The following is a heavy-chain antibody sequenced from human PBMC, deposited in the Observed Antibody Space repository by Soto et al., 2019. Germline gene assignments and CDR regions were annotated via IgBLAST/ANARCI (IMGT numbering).Heavy chain of an antibody. V-gene: IGHV3-21*02. Sequence: EVQLVESGGGLVKPGESLRLSCEASGFSLTSFTMNWVRQAPGKGLEWVSSIDTSGTYIFYADSVTGRFTISRDNAKKSVYLQMHSLRAEDTAVYYCARETESYSWNDGLMDVWGQGTTVTVSS. CDR2: IDTSGTYI. CDR1: GFSLTSFT. J-gene: IGHJ6*02. D-gene: IGHD1-20*01. CDR3: ARETESYSWNDGLMDV.